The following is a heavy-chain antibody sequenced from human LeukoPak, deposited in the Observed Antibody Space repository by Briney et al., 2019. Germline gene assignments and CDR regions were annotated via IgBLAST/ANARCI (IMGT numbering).Heavy chain of an antibody. CDR1: GLSFSSYA. CDR2: ISYDGTEK. D-gene: IGHD4-17*01. V-gene: IGHV3-30-3*01. Sequence: GESLRLSCAASGLSFSSYAMHWVRQAPGKGLEWVAVISYDGTEKYYGDSVKGRFTIPRDNSKNTLYLQMNSLRAEDTALYYCARDGHGVPLDYWGQGTLVTVSP. J-gene: IGHJ4*02. CDR3: ARDGHGVPLDY.